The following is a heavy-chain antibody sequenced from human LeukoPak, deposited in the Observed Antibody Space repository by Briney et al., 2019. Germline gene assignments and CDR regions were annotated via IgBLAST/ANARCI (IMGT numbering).Heavy chain of an antibody. V-gene: IGHV3-53*01. D-gene: IGHD3-22*01. J-gene: IGHJ4*02. CDR3: ARGRAGGYYYVFDY. Sequence: GGSLRFSCAASGFTVSSNYMSWVRQAPGKGLEWVSVIYSGGSTYYADSVKGRFTISRDNSKNTLYLQMNSLRAEDTAVYYCARGRAGGYYYVFDYWGQGTLVTVSS. CDR2: IYSGGST. CDR1: GFTVSSNY.